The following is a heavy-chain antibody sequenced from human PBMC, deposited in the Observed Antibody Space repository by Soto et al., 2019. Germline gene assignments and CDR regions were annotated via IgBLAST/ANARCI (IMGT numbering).Heavy chain of an antibody. Sequence: EVQLVESGGGLVKPGGSLRLSCAASGFTFRNAWMSWVRQAPGERLEWVGRIKSKSDAGTTDYAAPVTGRFTISRDDSKNTLYLQMNSLKTEDTAVYYCTRSSGYYWGQGTLVAVSS. CDR3: TRSSGYY. J-gene: IGHJ4*02. D-gene: IGHD3-3*01. CDR2: IKSKSDAGTT. V-gene: IGHV3-15*01. CDR1: GFTFRNAW.